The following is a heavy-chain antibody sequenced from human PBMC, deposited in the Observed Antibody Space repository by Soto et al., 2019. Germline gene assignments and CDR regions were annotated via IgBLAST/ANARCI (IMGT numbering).Heavy chain of an antibody. D-gene: IGHD1-26*01. J-gene: IGHJ6*03. V-gene: IGHV3-74*03. CDR3: ARRWEYFYMDV. CDR2: INTDGTSP. Sequence: EVQLVESGGALVQPGGSLRLSCAASGFTFSSYWMHWVRQAPGKGLVWVSRINTDGTSPKYADSVKGRFTISRDNAKNPLYLQMNSLRDEDTAVYYCARRWEYFYMDVWGKGTTVTVSS. CDR1: GFTFSSYW.